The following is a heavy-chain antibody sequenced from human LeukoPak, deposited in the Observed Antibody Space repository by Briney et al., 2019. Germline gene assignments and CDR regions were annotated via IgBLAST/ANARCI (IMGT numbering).Heavy chain of an antibody. J-gene: IGHJ5*02. CDR1: GYTFTSYG. Sequence: ASVKVSCKASGYTFTSYGISWVRQAPGQGLEWMGWISAYNGNTNYAQKLQGRVTMTTDTSTSTAYMELRSLRSDDTAVYCCASVKTVRGVINPYSWFDPWGQGTLVTVSS. CDR2: ISAYNGNT. CDR3: ASVKTVRGVINPYSWFDP. D-gene: IGHD3-10*01. V-gene: IGHV1-18*01.